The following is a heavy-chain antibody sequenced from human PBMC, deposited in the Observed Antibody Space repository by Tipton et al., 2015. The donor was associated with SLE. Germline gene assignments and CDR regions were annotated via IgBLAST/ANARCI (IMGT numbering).Heavy chain of an antibody. Sequence: GSLRLSCAASGFTFINFAMSWVRQAPGKGLEWVSGISGSGGSTYYADSVKGRFTISRDNSKNTLYLQMNSLRAEDTAVYNCAKHSDSSGYYNYGMDVWGQGTTVTVSS. CDR3: AKHSDSSGYYNYGMDV. CDR1: GFTFINFA. V-gene: IGHV3-23*01. CDR2: ISGSGGST. D-gene: IGHD3-22*01. J-gene: IGHJ6*02.